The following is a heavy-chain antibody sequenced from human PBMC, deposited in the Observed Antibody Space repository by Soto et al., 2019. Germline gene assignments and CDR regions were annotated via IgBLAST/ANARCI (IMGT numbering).Heavy chain of an antibody. CDR3: ARGAEGAAGMVRGRPRQFDY. J-gene: IGHJ4*02. CDR1: GGSFSGYY. V-gene: IGHV4-34*01. CDR2: INHSGST. Sequence: SETLSLTCAVYGGSFSGYYWSWIRQPPGKGLEWIGEINHSGSTNYNPSLKSRVTILVDTSKNQFSLKLSSVTAADTAVYYCARGAEGAAGMVRGRPRQFDYWGQGTLVTVSS. D-gene: IGHD3-10*01.